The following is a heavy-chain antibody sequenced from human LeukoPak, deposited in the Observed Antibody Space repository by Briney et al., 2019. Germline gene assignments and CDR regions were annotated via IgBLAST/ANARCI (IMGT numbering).Heavy chain of an antibody. D-gene: IGHD2/OR15-2a*01. CDR3: ATMSGYYCKFDY. V-gene: IGHV4-61*01. CDR1: GFTINSGSINCFY. Sequence: SETLSLTCTASGFTINSGSINCFYWTWIRQPPGKGLEWIGYIYYSGSTNYNPSLNSRVNISVDTSKNQFYLKLSSVTAADTGVYYGATMSGYYCKFDYWGQGILVTVPS. CDR2: IYYSGST. J-gene: IGHJ4*02.